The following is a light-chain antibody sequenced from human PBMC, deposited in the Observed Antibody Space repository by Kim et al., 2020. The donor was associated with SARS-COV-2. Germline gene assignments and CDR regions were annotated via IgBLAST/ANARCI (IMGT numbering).Light chain of an antibody. Sequence: GRSITISGTGTRNDVGGYNYVSWDQQHPGEAPKLMIYDVSNRPSGVSNRFSGSKSGNTASLTISGLQAEDEADYYCSSYTSSTTRVFGTGTKVTVL. J-gene: IGLJ1*01. CDR2: DVS. V-gene: IGLV2-14*03. CDR3: SSYTSSTTRV. CDR1: RNDVGGYNY.